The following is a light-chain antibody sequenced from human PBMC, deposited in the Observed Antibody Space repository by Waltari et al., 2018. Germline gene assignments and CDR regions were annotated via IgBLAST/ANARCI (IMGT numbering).Light chain of an antibody. J-gene: IGKJ1*01. V-gene: IGKV3-20*01. CDR1: QSVGRY. CDR3: QRYESLPST. CDR2: HAS. Sequence: EIVLTQSPGTLSLSPGERATLSCSASQSVGRYLVWYQQKPGQAPRLLIYHASIRATGIPDRFSGSGSGTDFSLTISRLEPEDFAVYYFQRYESLPSTFGQGTKVEI.